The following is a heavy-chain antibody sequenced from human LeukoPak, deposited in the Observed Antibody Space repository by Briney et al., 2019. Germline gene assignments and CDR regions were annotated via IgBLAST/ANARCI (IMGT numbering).Heavy chain of an antibody. CDR3: AREYWGKYYYGMDV. D-gene: IGHD7-27*01. CDR2: MNPNSGNT. V-gene: IGHV1-8*01. Sequence: ASVKVSCKASGYTFTSYDINWVRQATGQGLEWMGWMNPNSGNTGYAQKFQGRVTMTRNTSISTAYMELSSLRSEDTAVYYCAREYWGKYYYGMDVWGQGTTVTVSS. J-gene: IGHJ6*02. CDR1: GYTFTSYD.